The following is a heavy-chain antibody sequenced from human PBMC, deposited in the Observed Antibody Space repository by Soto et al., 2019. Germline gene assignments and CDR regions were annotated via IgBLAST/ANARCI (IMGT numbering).Heavy chain of an antibody. CDR2: ISYDGSNK. CDR1: GFTFSSYG. J-gene: IGHJ4*02. V-gene: IGHV3-30*18. D-gene: IGHD5-18*01. Sequence: GGSLRLSCAASGFTFSSYGMHWVRQAPGKGLEWVAVISYDGSNKYYADSVKGRFTISRDNSKNTLYLQMNSLRAEDTAVYYCAKDSHPYSYGYEVDYWGQGTLVTVSS. CDR3: AKDSHPYSYGYEVDY.